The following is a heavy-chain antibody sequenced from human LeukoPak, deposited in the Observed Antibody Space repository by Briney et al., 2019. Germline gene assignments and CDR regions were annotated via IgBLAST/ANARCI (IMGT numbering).Heavy chain of an antibody. J-gene: IGHJ6*02. CDR2: ISAYNGNT. V-gene: IGHV1-18*01. D-gene: IGHD2-2*02. CDR3: ARVNGYCSSTSCYTPYYYYGMDV. CDR1: GYTFTSYG. Sequence: ASVKVSCKASGYTFTSYGISWVRQAPGQGLEWMGWISAYNGNTNYAQKLQGRVTMTTDTSTSTAYTELRSLRSDDTAVYYCARVNGYCSSTSCYTPYYYYGMDVWGQGTTVTVSS.